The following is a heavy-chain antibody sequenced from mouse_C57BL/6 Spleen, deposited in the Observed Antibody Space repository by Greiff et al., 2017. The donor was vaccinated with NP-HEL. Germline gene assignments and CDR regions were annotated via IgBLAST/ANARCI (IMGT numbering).Heavy chain of an antibody. J-gene: IGHJ1*03. D-gene: IGHD3-1*01. V-gene: IGHV1-69*01. CDR2: IDPSDSDT. Sequence: QVQLQQPGAELVMPGASVKLSCKASGYTFTSYWMHWVKQRPGQGLEWIGEIDPSDSDTNYNQKFKGKSTLTVDKSSSTAYMQLSSLTSEDAAVYYCARRGHRYFDVWGTGTTVTVSS. CDR1: GYTFTSYW. CDR3: ARRGHRYFDV.